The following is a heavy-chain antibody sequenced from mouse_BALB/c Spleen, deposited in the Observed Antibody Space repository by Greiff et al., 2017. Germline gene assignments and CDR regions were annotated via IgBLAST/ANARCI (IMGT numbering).Heavy chain of an antibody. CDR2: ISNGSGST. Sequence: EVMLVESGAGLVQPGGSLKLSCAASGFTFSSYTMSWVRQTPEKRLEWVAYISNGSGSTYYPDTVKGRFTISRDNAKNTLYLQMSSLKSEDTAMYYCARLYGSRAYYIDYWGQGTTLTVSS. CDR3: ARLYGSRAYYIDY. CDR1: GFTFSSYT. D-gene: IGHD1-1*01. J-gene: IGHJ2*01. V-gene: IGHV5-12-2*01.